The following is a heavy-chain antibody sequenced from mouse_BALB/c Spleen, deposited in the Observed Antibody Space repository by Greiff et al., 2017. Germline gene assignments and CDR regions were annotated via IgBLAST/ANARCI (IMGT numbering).Heavy chain of an antibody. D-gene: IGHD4-1*01. CDR2: IWTGGGT. Sequence: VKLMESGPGLVAPSQSLSITCTVSGFSLTSYDISWIRQPPGKGLEWLGVIWTGGGTNYNSAFMSRLSISKDNSKSQVFLKMNSLQTDDTAIYYCVRESLGYFDYWGQGTTLTVSS. CDR3: VRESLGYFDY. V-gene: IGHV2-9-2*01. J-gene: IGHJ2*01. CDR1: GFSLTSYD.